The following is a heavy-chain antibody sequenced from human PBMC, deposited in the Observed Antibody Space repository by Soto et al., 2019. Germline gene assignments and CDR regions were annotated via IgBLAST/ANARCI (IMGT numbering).Heavy chain of an antibody. V-gene: IGHV3-33*01. D-gene: IGHD1-7*01. CDR3: ARAQREVTGTNYYYYGMDV. CDR2: IWYDGSNK. CDR1: GFTFSSYG. Sequence: GGSLRLSCAASGFTFSSYGMHWVRQAPGKGLEWVAVIWYDGSNKYYADSVKGRFAISRDNSKNTLYLQMNSLRAEDTAVYYCARAQREVTGTNYYYYGMDVWGQGTTVTVSS. J-gene: IGHJ6*02.